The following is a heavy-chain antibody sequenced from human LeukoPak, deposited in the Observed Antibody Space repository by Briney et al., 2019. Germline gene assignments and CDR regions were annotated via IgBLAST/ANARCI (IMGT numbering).Heavy chain of an antibody. V-gene: IGHV3-30-3*01. CDR2: ISYDGSNK. CDR3: ARDPLWGYGDYPVLDY. Sequence: GGSLRLSCAASGFTFSSYAMHWVRQAPGKGLEWVAVISYDGSNKYYADSVKGRFTISRDNSKNTLYLQMNSLRAEDTAVYYCARDPLWGYGDYPVLDYWGQGTLFTVSS. J-gene: IGHJ4*02. CDR1: GFTFSSYA. D-gene: IGHD4-17*01.